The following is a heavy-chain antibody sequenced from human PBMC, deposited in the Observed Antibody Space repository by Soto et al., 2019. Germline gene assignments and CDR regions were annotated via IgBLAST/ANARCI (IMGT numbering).Heavy chain of an antibody. V-gene: IGHV4-31*03. CDR3: ARDGSGYDFWSGPYFFNY. CDR1: GGSISSGTSY. CDR2: IFYSGSF. D-gene: IGHD3-3*01. Sequence: SETLSLTCTVSGGSISSGTSYWSWIRQRPGKGLEWIGYIFYSGSFYYTPSLRGRVMILADTSKNQFTLRLSSVSAADTAVYYCARDGSGYDFWSGPYFFNYWGPGTLVTVSS. J-gene: IGHJ4*02.